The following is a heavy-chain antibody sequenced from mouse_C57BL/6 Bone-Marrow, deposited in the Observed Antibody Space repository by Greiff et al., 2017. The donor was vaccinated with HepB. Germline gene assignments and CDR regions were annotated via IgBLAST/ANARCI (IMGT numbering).Heavy chain of an antibody. CDR3: ARSIIEGFAY. Sequence: QVQLQQSGPELVKPGASVKLSCKASGYTFTSYDINWVKQRPGQGLEWIGWIYPRYGSTKYNEKFKGKATLTVDTSSSTAYMELHSLTSEDSAVYFCARSIIEGFAYWGQGTLVTVSA. J-gene: IGHJ3*01. CDR1: GYTFTSYD. CDR2: IYPRYGST. V-gene: IGHV1-85*01. D-gene: IGHD1-1*01.